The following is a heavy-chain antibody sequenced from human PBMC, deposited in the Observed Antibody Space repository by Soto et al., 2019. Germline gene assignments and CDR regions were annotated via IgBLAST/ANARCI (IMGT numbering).Heavy chain of an antibody. CDR1: GYSFTSYW. CDR3: ARTAAAAKYYFSVED. J-gene: IGHJ6*01. V-gene: IGHV5-51*01. Sequence: GESLKISCKGSGYSFTSYWIGWVRQMPGKGLEWMGIIYPGDSDTRYSPSFQGQVTISADKSISTAYLQWSSLKASDTAIYYCARTAAAAKYYFSVEDWGSVTKV. D-gene: IGHD6-13*01. CDR2: IYPGDSDT.